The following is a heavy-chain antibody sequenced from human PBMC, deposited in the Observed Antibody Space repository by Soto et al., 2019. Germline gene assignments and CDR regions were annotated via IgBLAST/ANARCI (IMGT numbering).Heavy chain of an antibody. J-gene: IGHJ5*02. CDR1: GGTFSSYT. D-gene: IGHD3-16*01. V-gene: IGHV1-69*02. Sequence: QVQLVQSGAEVKKPGSSVKVSCKASGGTFSSYTISWVRQAPGQGLEWMGRIIPILGIANYAQKFQGRVTITADKSTRTAYMELSSLRSEDTAVYYCASNPSIMITLGGGFDPWGQGTLVTVSS. CDR3: ASNPSIMITLGGGFDP. CDR2: IIPILGIA.